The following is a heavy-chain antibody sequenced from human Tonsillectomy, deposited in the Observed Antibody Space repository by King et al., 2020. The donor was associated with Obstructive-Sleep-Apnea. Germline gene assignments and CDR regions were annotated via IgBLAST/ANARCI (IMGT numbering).Heavy chain of an antibody. CDR2: ISYDGSNK. Sequence: VQLVESGGGVVQPGRSLRLSCAASGFTFSSYAMHWVRQAPGKGLEWGAVISYDGSNKYYADSVKGRFTISRDNSKNTLYLQMNSLRAEDTAVYYCARDRAGMDVWGQGTTVTVSS. CDR1: GFTFSSYA. D-gene: IGHD3-10*01. V-gene: IGHV3-30-3*01. J-gene: IGHJ6*02. CDR3: ARDRAGMDV.